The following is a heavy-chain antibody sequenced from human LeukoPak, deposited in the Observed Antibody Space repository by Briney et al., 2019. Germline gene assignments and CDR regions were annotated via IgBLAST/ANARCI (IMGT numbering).Heavy chain of an antibody. CDR2: IYPGDSDT. D-gene: IGHD6-19*01. V-gene: IGHV5-51*01. Sequence: GESLKISCKGSGYSFTSYWIGWVRQMPGKGLEWMGIIYPGDSDTRYSPSFQGQVTTSADKSISTAYLQWSSLKASDTAMYYCATSNSSGGSPDAFDIWGQGTMVTVSS. CDR3: ATSNSSGGSPDAFDI. CDR1: GYSFTSYW. J-gene: IGHJ3*02.